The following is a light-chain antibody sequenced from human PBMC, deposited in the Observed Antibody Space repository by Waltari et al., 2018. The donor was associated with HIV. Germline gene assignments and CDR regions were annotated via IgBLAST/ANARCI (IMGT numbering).Light chain of an antibody. Sequence: QSVLTQPPSASGTPEQRVTISCSGSTSNIGRNTVSWFQQSPGTAPKVRIYGKTQQPTGFPDRFSGSNPGTSASLAISGLQSEDEADYYCASWDDSLNGPVFGGGTKLTVV. V-gene: IGLV1-44*01. CDR2: GKT. CDR1: TSNIGRNT. CDR3: ASWDDSLNGPV. J-gene: IGLJ2*01.